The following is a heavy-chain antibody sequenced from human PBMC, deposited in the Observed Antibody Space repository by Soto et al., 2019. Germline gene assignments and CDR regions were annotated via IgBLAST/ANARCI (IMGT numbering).Heavy chain of an antibody. CDR2: ISYSGSNK. V-gene: IGHV3-30-3*01. CDR1: GFTLSSYA. Sequence: ERCLRLSCLSSGFTLSSYAMHWVRQAPGKWLEWVAVISYSGSNKYYADSVKGRFTISRDNSKNTLYLQMNSPRAEDTVVYYRARDLYYYDRSVTLAYWAQGTLVTVS. J-gene: IGHJ4*02. CDR3: ARDLYYYDRSVTLAY. D-gene: IGHD3-22*01.